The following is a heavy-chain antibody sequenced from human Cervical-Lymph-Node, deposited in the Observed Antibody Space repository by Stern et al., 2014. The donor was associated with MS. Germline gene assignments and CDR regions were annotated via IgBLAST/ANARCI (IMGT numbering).Heavy chain of an antibody. V-gene: IGHV3-23*04. CDR3: AKVSGYYGSGSYDLFDY. Sequence: VQLVESGGGLVQPGGSLRLSCAASGFTFSSYAMSWVRQAPGKGLEWVSAISGSGGSTYYADSVKGRFTISRDNSKNTLYLQMNSLRAEDTAVYYCAKVSGYYGSGSYDLFDYWGQGTLVTVSS. D-gene: IGHD3-10*01. CDR1: GFTFSSYA. CDR2: ISGSGGST. J-gene: IGHJ4*02.